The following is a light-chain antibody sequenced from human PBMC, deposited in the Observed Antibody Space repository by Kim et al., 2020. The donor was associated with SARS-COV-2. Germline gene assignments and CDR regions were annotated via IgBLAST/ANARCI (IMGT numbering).Light chain of an antibody. CDR1: QSVSSN. V-gene: IGKV3D-15*01. CDR2: GAS. CDR3: QQYSDWPLT. Sequence: VSPGESATLSCRASQSVSSNLAWYQQKPGQPPRLLISGASTRATGIPARFSGSGAGTEFTLTISSLQSEDFAVYYCQQYSDWPLTFGGGTKVDIK. J-gene: IGKJ4*01.